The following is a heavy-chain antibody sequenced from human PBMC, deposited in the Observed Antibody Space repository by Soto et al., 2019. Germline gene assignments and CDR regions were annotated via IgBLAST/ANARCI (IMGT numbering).Heavy chain of an antibody. J-gene: IGHJ4*02. V-gene: IGHV4-59*01. Sequence: SETLSLTCTVSGGSISSYYWSWIRQPPGKGLGWIGYIYYSGSTNYNPSLKSRVTISVDTSKNQFSLKLSSVTAADTAVYYCAYSSSWYLLDYWGQGTLVTVSS. CDR2: IYYSGST. D-gene: IGHD6-13*01. CDR1: GGSISSYY. CDR3: AYSSSWYLLDY.